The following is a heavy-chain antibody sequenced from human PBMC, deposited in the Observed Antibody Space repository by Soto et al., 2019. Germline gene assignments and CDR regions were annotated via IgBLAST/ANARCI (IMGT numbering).Heavy chain of an antibody. CDR3: ARVTPGNNLYYFSGLDF. CDR2: ISYEGSNT. J-gene: IGHJ6*01. Sequence: QVHLVESGGGVVQPGRSLRLSCVASGFTFDTYGIHWVRQAPGKGLQWVALISYEGSNTYYADSVRGRFTISRDNSKNPLYLQMNTLRPEDTGLYYCARVTPGNNLYYFSGLDFWGQGNSVTVSS. D-gene: IGHD1-1*01. V-gene: IGHV3-30-3*01. CDR1: GFTFDTYG.